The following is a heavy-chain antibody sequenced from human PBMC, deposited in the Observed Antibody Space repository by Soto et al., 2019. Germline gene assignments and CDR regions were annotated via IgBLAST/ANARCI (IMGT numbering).Heavy chain of an antibody. V-gene: IGHV3-23*04. CDR1: GFTFSRDA. CDR3: AKDRKVTMFDFEC. Sequence: EVQLVESGGGLVQPGGSLRLSCAASGFTFSRDAMSWVRQAPGKGLQWVSTISGSGDTTYYADSVKGRFTISRDNSKNALYLQMNSLRAEDTAMYFCAKDRKVTMFDFECWGQGTLVTVSS. D-gene: IGHD3-10*02. J-gene: IGHJ4*02. CDR2: ISGSGDTT.